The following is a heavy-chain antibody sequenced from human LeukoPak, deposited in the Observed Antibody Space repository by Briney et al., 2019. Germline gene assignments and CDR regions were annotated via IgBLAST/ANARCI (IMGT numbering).Heavy chain of an antibody. V-gene: IGHV3-21*01. CDR2: ISSSSSYI. D-gene: IGHD3-10*01. CDR3: ARGYYGSGSYYKY. Sequence: GGSLRPSCAASGFTFSSYSMNWVRQAPGKGLEWVSSISSSSSYIYYADSVKGRFTISRDNAKNSLYLQMNSLRAEDTAVYYCARGYYGSGSYYKYWGQGTLVTVSS. J-gene: IGHJ4*02. CDR1: GFTFSSYS.